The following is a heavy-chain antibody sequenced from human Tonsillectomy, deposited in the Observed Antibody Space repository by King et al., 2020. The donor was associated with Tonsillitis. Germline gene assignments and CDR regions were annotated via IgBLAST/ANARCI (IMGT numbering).Heavy chain of an antibody. CDR1: GFTFSSYG. CDR2: ISYDGSNK. Sequence: VQLVESGGGVVQPGRSLRLSCAASGFTFSSYGMHWVRQAPGKGLEWVAVISYDGSNKYYADSVKGRFTISRDNSKNTLYLQMNSLRAEDTAVYYCAKEGEAYGSGSYWTVVDYWGQGTLVTVSS. J-gene: IGHJ4*02. D-gene: IGHD3-10*01. V-gene: IGHV3-30*18. CDR3: AKEGEAYGSGSYWTVVDY.